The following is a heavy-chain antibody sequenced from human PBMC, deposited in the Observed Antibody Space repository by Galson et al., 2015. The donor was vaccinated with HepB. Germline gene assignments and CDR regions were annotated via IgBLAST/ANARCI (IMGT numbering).Heavy chain of an antibody. V-gene: IGHV3-33*01. J-gene: IGHJ6*02. D-gene: IGHD5-18*01. CDR3: VRDLRTAFTDEAMDV. CDR1: GFAFGTYG. Sequence: SLRLSCAASGFAFGTYGMHWVRQAPAKGREWVAVIWYDSRNKDELVSVKGRFTIFRDNSKNTLYLQMNNLRVEDTGVYYCVRDLRTAFTDEAMDVWGQGTAVTVSS. CDR2: IWYDSRNK.